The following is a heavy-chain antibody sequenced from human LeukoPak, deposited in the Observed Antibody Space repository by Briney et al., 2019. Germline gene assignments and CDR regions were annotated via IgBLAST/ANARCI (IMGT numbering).Heavy chain of an antibody. J-gene: IGHJ6*03. V-gene: IGHV3-7*01. CDR1: GFTLSSYW. D-gene: IGHD2-2*01. Sequence: GGSLRLSCAASGFTLSSYWMSWVRQAPGKGLEWVANIKQDGSEKYYVDSVKGRFTISRDNAKNSLYLQMNSLRAEDTAVYYCARGSFVSAEPGYYYMDVWGKGTTVTVSS. CDR2: IKQDGSEK. CDR3: ARGSFVSAEPGYYYMDV.